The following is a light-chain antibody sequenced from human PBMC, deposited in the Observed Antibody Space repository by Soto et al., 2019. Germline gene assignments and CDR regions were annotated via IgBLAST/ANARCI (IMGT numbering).Light chain of an antibody. CDR1: SSNIGAVYD. V-gene: IGLV1-40*01. CDR3: QSYDSSLSGWV. J-gene: IGLJ3*02. Sequence: QSVLTQPPSVSGAPGQRVTISCTGSSSNIGAVYDVHWYQQLPGTAPKLLIYGNSNRPSGVPDRFSGSKSGTSASLAITGRQAEDEADYHCQSYDSSLSGWVFGGGTKLTVL. CDR2: GNS.